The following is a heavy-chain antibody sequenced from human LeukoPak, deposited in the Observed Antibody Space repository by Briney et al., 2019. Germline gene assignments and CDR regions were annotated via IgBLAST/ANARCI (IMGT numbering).Heavy chain of an antibody. Sequence: PGESLRLSCAASGFTLSSSAMHWVRQAPDKGLEWVAVISYDGSNKYYADSVKGRFTISRDNSKNTLYLQMNSLRADDTAVYYCARDRDSSGWYEGFDYWGQGTLVTVSS. CDR2: ISYDGSNK. V-gene: IGHV3-30-3*01. CDR1: GFTLSSSA. D-gene: IGHD6-19*01. CDR3: ARDRDSSGWYEGFDY. J-gene: IGHJ4*02.